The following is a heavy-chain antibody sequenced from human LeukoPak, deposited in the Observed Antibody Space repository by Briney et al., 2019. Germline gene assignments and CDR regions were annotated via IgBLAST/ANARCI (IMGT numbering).Heavy chain of an antibody. Sequence: SETLSLTCTVSGGSISSYYWSWIRQPPGKGLEWIGYIYYSGSTNYNPSLKSRVTILVDTSKNQFSLKLSSVTAADTAVYYCARDGLYCSSTSCYPYWGQGTLVTVSS. V-gene: IGHV4-59*01. CDR3: ARDGLYCSSTSCYPY. CDR2: IYYSGST. J-gene: IGHJ4*02. CDR1: GGSISSYY. D-gene: IGHD2-2*01.